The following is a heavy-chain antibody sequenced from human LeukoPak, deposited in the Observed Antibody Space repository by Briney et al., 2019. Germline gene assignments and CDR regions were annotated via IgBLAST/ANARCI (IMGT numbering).Heavy chain of an antibody. CDR2: ISGGGGER. D-gene: IGHD1-26*01. V-gene: IGHV3-23*01. CDR3: AKGRTLVGGSTRSYDY. CDR1: GFTFSTYS. Sequence: HTGRSLRLSCAASGFTFSTYSMSWVRQAPGKGLEWVSVISGGGGERFYADSVKGRFTISRDNSKNALYLQMNSLRVEDTAVYYCAKGRTLVGGSTRSYDYWGQGTLVTVSS. J-gene: IGHJ4*02.